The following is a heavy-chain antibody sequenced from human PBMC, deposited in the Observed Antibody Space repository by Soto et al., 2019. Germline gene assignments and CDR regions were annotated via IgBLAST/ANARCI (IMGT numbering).Heavy chain of an antibody. V-gene: IGHV1-18*01. CDR1: GYTFTSYG. CDR2: ISAYNGNT. Sequence: ASVKVSCKASGYTFTSYGTSWVRQAPGQGLEWMGWISAYNGNTNYAQKLQGRVTMTTDTSTSTAYMELRSLRSDDTAVYYCARDPVLGFGELFIKDYYCYGMDVWGQGTTVTVSS. D-gene: IGHD3-10*01. CDR3: ARDPVLGFGELFIKDYYCYGMDV. J-gene: IGHJ6*02.